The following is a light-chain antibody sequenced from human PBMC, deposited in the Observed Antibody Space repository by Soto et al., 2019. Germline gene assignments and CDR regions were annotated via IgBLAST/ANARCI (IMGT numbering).Light chain of an antibody. CDR1: QSVGNS. CDR3: QQRTSWPLLT. Sequence: DIVLTQSPATLSLSPGERASISCRASQSVGNSLAWYQQKLGQPPRLLIYDASTRATGVPARFSGSGSGTDFTLTISSLEPEDFAVCYCQQRTSWPLLTFGGGTKVEIK. J-gene: IGKJ4*01. CDR2: DAS. V-gene: IGKV3-11*01.